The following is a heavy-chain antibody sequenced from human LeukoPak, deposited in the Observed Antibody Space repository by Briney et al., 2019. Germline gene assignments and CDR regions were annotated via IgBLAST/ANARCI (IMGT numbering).Heavy chain of an antibody. CDR2: IRQDGSEK. CDR1: GFTFSTYW. V-gene: IGHV3-7*03. Sequence: GGSLRLSCAASGFTFSTYWMSWVRQVPGKGLEWVANIRQDGSEKYYVDSVKGRFTISRDNADNSLYLQMNSLKPEDTAVYYCARSYNVLTAFDYWGQGTLVTVSS. J-gene: IGHJ4*02. D-gene: IGHD3-9*01. CDR3: ARSYNVLTAFDY.